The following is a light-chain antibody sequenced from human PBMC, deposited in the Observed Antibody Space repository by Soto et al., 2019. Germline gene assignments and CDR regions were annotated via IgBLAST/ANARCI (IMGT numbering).Light chain of an antibody. V-gene: IGKV1-5*01. CDR1: QSISNW. Sequence: DIQMTQSPSTLSASVGDRVTITCRASQSISNWLAWYQQKPGKAPTLLIYDVSRLESGVPSRFSGSGSGTEFTLNINSLQPDDFATYDCKLYDTYYTVGHGTKVAIK. J-gene: IGKJ2*01. CDR2: DVS. CDR3: KLYDTYYT.